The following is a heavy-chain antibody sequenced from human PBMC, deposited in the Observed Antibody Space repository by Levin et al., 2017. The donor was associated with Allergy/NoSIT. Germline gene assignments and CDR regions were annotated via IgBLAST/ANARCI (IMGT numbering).Heavy chain of an antibody. CDR3: ARRLPTMYSFDY. Sequence: GESLKISCAASGFTFSSYGMHWVRQAPGKGLEWAAVIWSDASNKYYADSVKGRFTISRDNSKNTLYLQMNSLRAEDTAVYYCARRLPTMYSFDYWGQGTLVTVSS. CDR1: GFTFSSYG. CDR2: IWSDASNK. D-gene: IGHD3-10*02. J-gene: IGHJ4*02. V-gene: IGHV3-33*01.